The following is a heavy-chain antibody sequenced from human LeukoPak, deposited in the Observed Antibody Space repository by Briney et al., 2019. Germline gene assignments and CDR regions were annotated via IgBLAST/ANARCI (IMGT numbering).Heavy chain of an antibody. D-gene: IGHD3-16*01. V-gene: IGHV4-39*07. J-gene: IGHJ5*02. Sequence: SETLSLTCTVSGGSISSSSYYWGWIRQPPGKGLEWIGSIYYSGTAYYNPSLKSRVTISVDTSKNQFSLKLNSVTAADTAVYFCARDRWGEHAAFDPWGQGILVTVSS. CDR1: GGSISSSSYY. CDR3: ARDRWGEHAAFDP. CDR2: IYYSGTA.